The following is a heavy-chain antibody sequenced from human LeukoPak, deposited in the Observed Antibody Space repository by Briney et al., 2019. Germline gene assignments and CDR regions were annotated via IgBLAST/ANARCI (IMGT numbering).Heavy chain of an antibody. Sequence: GGTLRLSCAASGLTFSSYGISWVRQAPGKGLEWVSAISATGGTTYYADSVKGHFTISRDNSKNTLYLQMNSLRAEDTAVYYCAKSVLRFLEWYPGDYWGQGTLVTVSS. J-gene: IGHJ4*02. V-gene: IGHV3-23*01. CDR1: GLTFSSYG. CDR3: AKSVLRFLEWYPGDY. D-gene: IGHD3-3*01. CDR2: ISATGGTT.